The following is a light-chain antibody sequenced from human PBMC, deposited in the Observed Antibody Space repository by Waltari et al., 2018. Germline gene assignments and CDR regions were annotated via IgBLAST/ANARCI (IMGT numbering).Light chain of an antibody. CDR1: SSDAGGYNY. V-gene: IGLV2-14*03. CDR3: SSYTSSSTVV. CDR2: YVS. Sequence: SALTHPASVSRSPGQSLTISCTGTSSDAGGYNYVSCYQQDPGKAPKLMSYYVSNRPSGVSNRFSGSKSGNTASLTISGLQAEDEADYYCSSYTSSSTVVFGGGTKLTVL. J-gene: IGLJ2*01.